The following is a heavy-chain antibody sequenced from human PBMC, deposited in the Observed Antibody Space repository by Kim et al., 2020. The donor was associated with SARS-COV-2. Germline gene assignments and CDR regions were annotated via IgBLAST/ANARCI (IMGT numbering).Heavy chain of an antibody. D-gene: IGHD3-3*01. V-gene: IGHV1-46*01. CDR2: INPSGGST. J-gene: IGHJ3*02. CDR3: ARERTQRITIFGVVNDAFDI. Sequence: ASVKVSCKASGYTFTSYYMHWVRQAPGQGLEWMGIINPSGGSTSYAQKFQGRVTMTRDTSTSTVYMELSSLRSEDTAVYYCARERTQRITIFGVVNDAFDIWGQGTMVTVSS. CDR1: GYTFTSYY.